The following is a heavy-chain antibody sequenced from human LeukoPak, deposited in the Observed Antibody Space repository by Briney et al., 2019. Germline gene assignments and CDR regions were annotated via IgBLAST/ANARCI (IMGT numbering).Heavy chain of an antibody. D-gene: IGHD6-13*01. J-gene: IGHJ4*02. V-gene: IGHV3-48*03. Sequence: GGSLRLSCAASGFTFSSYEMNWVRRAPGKGLEWVSYISSSGSTIYYADSVKGRFTISRDNAKNSLYLQMNSLRAEDTAVYYCARVIGEAAAGTGFDYWGQGTLVTVSS. CDR3: ARVIGEAAAGTGFDY. CDR1: GFTFSSYE. CDR2: ISSSGSTI.